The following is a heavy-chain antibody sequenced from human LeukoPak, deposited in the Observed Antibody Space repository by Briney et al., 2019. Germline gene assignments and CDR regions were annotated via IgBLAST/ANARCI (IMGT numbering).Heavy chain of an antibody. J-gene: IGHJ4*02. CDR1: GDSISSYH. CDR2: IYTSGST. D-gene: IGHD3-22*01. CDR3: ASHMRGSGYNAAFDY. V-gene: IGHV4-4*07. Sequence: SETLSVTCTVSGDSISSYHCSWIRQPAGKGLEWIGRIYTSGSTNYNPSLKRRVTLSVNKSKNQFSMKLSSVTAADTAVYYCASHMRGSGYNAAFDYWGQGTLVTVSS.